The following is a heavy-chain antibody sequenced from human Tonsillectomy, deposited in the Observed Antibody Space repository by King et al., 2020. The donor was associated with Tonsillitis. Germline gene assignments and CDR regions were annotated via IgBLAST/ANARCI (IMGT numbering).Heavy chain of an antibody. J-gene: IGHJ6*03. Sequence: VQLQESGPGLVKPSGTLSLTCAVSGCSISRNNWWSWVRQPPGKGLEWIGEIYHSVTPNSNPSLQSRVTITVDNSKNHFSLQLSSVTAADTAVYYCARGQGSGAYDYYYYYMDVWGKGTTVTVSS. V-gene: IGHV4-4*02. CDR2: IYHSVTP. CDR3: ARGQGSGAYDYYYYYMDV. D-gene: IGHD5-12*01. CDR1: GCSISRNNW.